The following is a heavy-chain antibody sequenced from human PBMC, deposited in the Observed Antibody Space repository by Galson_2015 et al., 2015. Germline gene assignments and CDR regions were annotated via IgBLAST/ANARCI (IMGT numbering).Heavy chain of an antibody. CDR1: GGTFSSYT. V-gene: IGHV1-69*04. CDR2: IIPILGIA. D-gene: IGHD3-22*01. J-gene: IGHJ3*02. CDR3: ARAPYDSSGYDAFDI. Sequence: QSGAEVKKPGESLQISCKASGGTFSSYTISWVRQAPGQGLEWMGWIIPILGIANYAQKFQGRVTITADKSTSTAYMELSSLRSEDTAVYYCARAPYDSSGYDAFDIWGQGTMVTVSS.